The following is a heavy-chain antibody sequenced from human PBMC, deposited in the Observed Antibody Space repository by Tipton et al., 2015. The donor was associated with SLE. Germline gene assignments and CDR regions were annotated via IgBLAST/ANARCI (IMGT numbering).Heavy chain of an antibody. CDR3: AIGVAGTLFFDY. V-gene: IGHV1-18*01. CDR1: GYSFSSYG. J-gene: IGHJ4*02. Sequence: QSGAEVKKPGASVKVSCKASGYSFSSYGISWVRQAPGQGLEWMGWISGYNGHTNYAQKLQGRVTMTTDTSTSTAYMELRSLRSDDTAVYYCAIGVAGTLFFDYWGQGTLVTVSS. CDR2: ISGYNGHT. D-gene: IGHD6-19*01.